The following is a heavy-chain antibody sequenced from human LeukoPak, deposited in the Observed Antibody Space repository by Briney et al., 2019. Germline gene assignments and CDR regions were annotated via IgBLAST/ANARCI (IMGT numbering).Heavy chain of an antibody. CDR3: ARGRYSSGWFTHYYYMDV. D-gene: IGHD6-19*01. Sequence: GASVKVSCKASGYTFTSYAINWVRQATEQGLEWMGWMNPNSGDTGYAQKFQGRVTITRNTSISTAYMELSSLRSEDTAVYYCARGRYSSGWFTHYYYMDVWGKGTTVTVSS. CDR2: MNPNSGDT. CDR1: GYTFTSYA. V-gene: IGHV1-8*03. J-gene: IGHJ6*03.